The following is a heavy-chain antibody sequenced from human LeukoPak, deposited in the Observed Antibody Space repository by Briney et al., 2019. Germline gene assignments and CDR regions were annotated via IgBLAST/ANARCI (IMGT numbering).Heavy chain of an antibody. CDR1: GGSISNYY. CDR3: ARRNTARPGEQFDY. V-gene: IGHV4-4*09. J-gene: IGHJ4*02. CDR2: IYNSGST. Sequence: SETLSLTCTVSGGSISNYYWTWIRQPPGKGLEWIGYIYNSGSTNYNPSLNSRVTISVDTSKNQFSLMLGSLTAADTAVYYCARRNTARPGEQFDYWGQGILVTVSS. D-gene: IGHD1/OR15-1a*01.